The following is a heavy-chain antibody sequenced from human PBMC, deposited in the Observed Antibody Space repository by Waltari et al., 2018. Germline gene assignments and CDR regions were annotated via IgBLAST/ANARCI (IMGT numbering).Heavy chain of an antibody. V-gene: IGHV3-30*03. Sequence: QVRLAESGGGMVQSGGSLRLSCEASGFTFRRHGLHWVRQAPGKGLEWVAFITYDGSRKFYADSVKGRFTISRDNSNDILFLDMNNLRRDDTAVYFCARGSAGKPLDNWGQGALVTVSS. J-gene: IGHJ4*02. CDR3: ARGSAGKPLDN. CDR2: ITYDGSRK. D-gene: IGHD2-15*01. CDR1: GFTFRRHG.